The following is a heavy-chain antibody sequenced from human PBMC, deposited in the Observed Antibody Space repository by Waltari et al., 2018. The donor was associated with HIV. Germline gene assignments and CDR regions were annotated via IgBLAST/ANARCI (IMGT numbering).Heavy chain of an antibody. CDR2: RKPKRGKT. Sequence: QVQLVQSGAEVKKPGASVKVSCKASGYTFTSYDINWVRQATGQGLEWMGRRKPKRGKTGYAKKFQDRVTMTRNTSISAAYMELSSLRCEDTVVYYCARGRTYYDFWSGYYVHDHFDNWGQGTLVTFSS. V-gene: IGHV1-8*01. CDR1: GYTFTSYD. J-gene: IGHJ4*02. D-gene: IGHD3-3*01. CDR3: ARGRTYYDFWSGYYVHDHFDN.